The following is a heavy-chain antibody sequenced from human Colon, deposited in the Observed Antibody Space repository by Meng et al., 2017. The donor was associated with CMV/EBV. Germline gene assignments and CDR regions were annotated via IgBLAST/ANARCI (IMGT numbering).Heavy chain of an antibody. CDR1: GYTFTDYY. V-gene: IGHV1-69-2*01. D-gene: IGHD2-2*01. J-gene: IGHJ5*02. CDR2: VDPEDGET. CDR3: ATSTVVVPAAEVP. Sequence: CKVSGYTFTDYYMHWVQQAPGKGLEWMGLVDPEDGETIYAEKFQGRVTITADTSTDTAYMELSSLRSEDTAVYYCATSTVVVPAAEVPWGQGTLVTVSS.